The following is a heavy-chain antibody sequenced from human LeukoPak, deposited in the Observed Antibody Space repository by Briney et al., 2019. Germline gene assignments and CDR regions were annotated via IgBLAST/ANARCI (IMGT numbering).Heavy chain of an antibody. D-gene: IGHD5-24*01. CDR3: ARDGGREVATITPNWFDP. Sequence: ASVKVSGKASGYTFTIYGISWVRQAPGQGLEWMGWISPNNGDTKYAQKLQGRVTMTTDTSTNTAYMELRSLTSDDTAVYFCARDGGREVATITPNWFDPWGQGTLVTVSS. CDR2: ISPNNGDT. CDR1: GYTFTIYG. V-gene: IGHV1-18*01. J-gene: IGHJ5*02.